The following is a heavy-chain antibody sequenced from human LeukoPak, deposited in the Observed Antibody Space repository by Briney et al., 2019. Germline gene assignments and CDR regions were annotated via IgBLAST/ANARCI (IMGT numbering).Heavy chain of an antibody. J-gene: IGHJ4*02. CDR3: ASSEGFGNGDY. V-gene: IGHV4-38-2*02. CDR1: GYSISSGYY. Sequence: SETLSLTCTVSGYSISSGYYWGWIRQPPGKGLEWIGSIYHSGSTYYNPSLKSRVTISVDTSKNQFSLKLSSVTAADTAGYYCASSEGFGNGDYWGQGTLVTVSS. D-gene: IGHD3-10*01. CDR2: IYHSGST.